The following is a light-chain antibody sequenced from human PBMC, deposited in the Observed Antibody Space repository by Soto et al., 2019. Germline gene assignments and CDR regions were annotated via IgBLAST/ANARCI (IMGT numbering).Light chain of an antibody. Sequence: EIVLTQSPATLSLSPGERATLSCRASQSVSSYLAWYQQKPGQAPRLLIYGASSRATGIPDRFSGSGSGTDFTLTISRLEPEDFALYYCQQYGSSPQTFGQGTKVDIK. J-gene: IGKJ1*01. CDR1: QSVSSY. V-gene: IGKV3-20*01. CDR2: GAS. CDR3: QQYGSSPQT.